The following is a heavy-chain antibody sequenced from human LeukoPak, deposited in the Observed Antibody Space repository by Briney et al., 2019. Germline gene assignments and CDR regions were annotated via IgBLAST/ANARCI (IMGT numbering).Heavy chain of an antibody. CDR1: GDSITTYY. CDR3: ATAPHTYYFDY. V-gene: IGHV4-59*01. Sequence: ASETLSLTCTVSGDSITTYYWSWIRQPPGKGLEWIAYIYYTGNTNYNPSLKSRVTISVDTSKSQFSLKLSSVTAADTAVYYCATAPHTYYFDYWGQGTLVAVSS. CDR2: IYYTGNT. J-gene: IGHJ4*02.